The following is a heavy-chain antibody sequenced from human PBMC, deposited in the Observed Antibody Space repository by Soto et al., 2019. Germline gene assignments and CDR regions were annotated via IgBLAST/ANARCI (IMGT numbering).Heavy chain of an antibody. CDR2: LYNTGST. D-gene: IGHD3-3*01. CDR1: GGSISSYY. J-gene: IGHJ6*02. CDR3: AGMSFTVFGEVIDNFYFYGMDV. V-gene: IGHV4-59*03. Sequence: SETLSLTCNVSGGSISSYYWTWIRQPPGKGLEWIGYLYNTGSTNYNPSLKSRVTISLDTSKNQFFLNLSSVTAADTAVYYCAGMSFTVFGEVIDNFYFYGMDVWGQGTTVTVSS.